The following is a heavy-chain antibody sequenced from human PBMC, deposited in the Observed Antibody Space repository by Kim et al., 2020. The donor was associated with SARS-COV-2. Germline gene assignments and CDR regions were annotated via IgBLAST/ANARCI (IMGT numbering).Heavy chain of an antibody. CDR3: ARRTYCSSTSCYNLFDY. CDR2: IYPGDSDT. CDR1: GYSFTNYW. Sequence: GESLKISCKGSGYSFTNYWIGWVRQMPGKGLEWMGIIYPGDSDTRYSPSFQGQVTISADKSINTAYLQWSSLKASDTAMYYCARRTYCSSTSCYNLFDYWGQGTLVTVSS. V-gene: IGHV5-51*01. D-gene: IGHD2-2*02. J-gene: IGHJ4*02.